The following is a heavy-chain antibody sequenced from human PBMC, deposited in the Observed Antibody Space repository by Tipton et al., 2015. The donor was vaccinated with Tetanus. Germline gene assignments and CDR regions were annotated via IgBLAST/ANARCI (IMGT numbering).Heavy chain of an antibody. D-gene: IGHD3-16*02. V-gene: IGHV3-15*07. CDR1: GFTFSNAW. Sequence: SLRLSCAASGFTFSNAWMNWVRQAPGKGLEWVGRIKSKTDGGTTDYAAPVKGRFTISRDDSKNTLYLQMNSLKTEDTAVYYCTTFDDVPPYYDYVWGSYREYNWFDPWGQGTLITVSS. CDR2: IKSKTDGGTT. CDR3: TTFDDVPPYYDYVWGSYREYNWFDP. J-gene: IGHJ5*02.